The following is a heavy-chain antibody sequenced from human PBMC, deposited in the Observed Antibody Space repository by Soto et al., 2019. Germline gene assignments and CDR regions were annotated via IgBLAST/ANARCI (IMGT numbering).Heavy chain of an antibody. CDR3: AGGPCGGDCYFDYYYGMDV. V-gene: IGHV3-21*01. CDR2: ISSSSSYI. CDR1: GFTFSSYS. D-gene: IGHD2-21*02. Sequence: EVQLVESGGGLVKPGGSLRLSCAASGFTFSSYSMNWVRQAPGKGLEWVSSISSSSSYIYYADSVKGRFTISRDNAKNSLYLQMNSLRAEDTAVYYFAGGPCGGDCYFDYYYGMDVWGQGTTVTVSS. J-gene: IGHJ6*02.